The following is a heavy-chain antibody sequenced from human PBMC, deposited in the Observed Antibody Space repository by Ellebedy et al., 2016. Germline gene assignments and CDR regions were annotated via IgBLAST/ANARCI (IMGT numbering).Heavy chain of an antibody. CDR2: MNPNSGNT. CDR1: GYTFTSYD. D-gene: IGHD4-23*01. Sequence: ASVKVSXXASGYTFTSYDINWVRQATGQGLEWMGWMNPNSGNTGYAQKFQGRVTMTRNTSISTAYMELSSLRSEDTAVYYCARGNSARVKKGFDPWGQGTLVTVSS. V-gene: IGHV1-8*01. J-gene: IGHJ5*02. CDR3: ARGNSARVKKGFDP.